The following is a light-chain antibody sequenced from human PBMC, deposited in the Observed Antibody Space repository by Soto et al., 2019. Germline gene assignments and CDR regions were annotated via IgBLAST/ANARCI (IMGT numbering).Light chain of an antibody. V-gene: IGKV3-15*01. CDR1: QSVSSN. CDR2: GAS. Sequence: EIVITQSPDTLSVSPGERATLSCRASQSVSSNLAWYQQKPGQAPRLLIYGASTRATGVPARFSGSGSGTEFTLTISSLQSEDFAVYYCQQYNNWPPLTFGGGTKVDIK. J-gene: IGKJ4*01. CDR3: QQYNNWPPLT.